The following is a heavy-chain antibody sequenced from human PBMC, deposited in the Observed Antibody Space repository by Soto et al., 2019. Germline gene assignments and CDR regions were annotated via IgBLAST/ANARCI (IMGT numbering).Heavy chain of an antibody. CDR3: ARLSSITGIADY. J-gene: IGHJ4*02. D-gene: IGHD1-20*01. CDR1: GGSISSYY. Sequence: QVQLQESGPGLVKPSETLSLTCTVSGGSISSYYWSWIRQPPGKGLEWIGYIYYSGSTNYNPSLKSRVTISVDTSKNQFSLKLSSVTAADTVVYYCARLSSITGIADYWGQGTLVTVSS. V-gene: IGHV4-59*01. CDR2: IYYSGST.